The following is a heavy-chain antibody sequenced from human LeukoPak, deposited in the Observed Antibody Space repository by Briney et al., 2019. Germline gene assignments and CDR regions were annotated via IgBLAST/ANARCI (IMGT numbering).Heavy chain of an antibody. J-gene: IGHJ4*02. D-gene: IGHD3-22*01. V-gene: IGHV1-69*04. Sequence: SVKVSCKASGGTFSSYAISWVRQAPGQGLELMGRINPILGIANYAQKYQGRVTITAAKSTSTAYMELSSLRSEDTAVYYCARERAPYDSSGYYQPASDYWGQGTLVTVSS. CDR3: ARERAPYDSSGYYQPASDY. CDR1: GGTFSSYA. CDR2: INPILGIA.